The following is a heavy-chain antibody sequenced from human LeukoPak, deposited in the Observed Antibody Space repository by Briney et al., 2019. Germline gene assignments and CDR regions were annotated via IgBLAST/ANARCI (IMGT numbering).Heavy chain of an antibody. V-gene: IGHV3-33*01. D-gene: IGHD2-21*02. CDR1: GFTFSSYG. CDR2: IWYDGSNK. CDR3: ARDGPVVVTTIYYFDY. Sequence: GGSLRLSCAASGFTFSSYGMHWVRQAPGKGLEWVAVIWYDGSNKYYADSGKGRFTISRDNSKNTLYLQMNSLRAEDTAVYYCARDGPVVVTTIYYFDYWGQGTLVTVSS. J-gene: IGHJ4*02.